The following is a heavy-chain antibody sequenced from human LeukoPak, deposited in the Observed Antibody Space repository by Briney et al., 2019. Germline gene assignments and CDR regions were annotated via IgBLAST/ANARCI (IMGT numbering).Heavy chain of an antibody. Sequence: ASVKVSCKASGYTLTGLYMHWVRQAPGQGLEWMGWISPNSGGTNYAQKFQGRVTMTRDTSISIAYMELSRLTSDDTAVYYCARAPYSSGWYPFDYWGQGTLVTASS. J-gene: IGHJ4*02. CDR1: GYTLTGLY. V-gene: IGHV1-2*02. CDR2: ISPNSGGT. CDR3: ARAPYSSGWYPFDY. D-gene: IGHD6-19*01.